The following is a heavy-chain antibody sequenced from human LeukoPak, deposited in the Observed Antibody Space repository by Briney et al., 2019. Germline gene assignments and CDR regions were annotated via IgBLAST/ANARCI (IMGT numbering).Heavy chain of an antibody. J-gene: IGHJ1*01. CDR3: TSHVGGTARAWGYFQY. CDR1: GIPFSDYY. Sequence: KPGGSLRLSCAASGIPFSDYYMSWIRQAPGKGLEWVSYISNSDSSIYYADSVKGRFTISRDNANKSLFLQMNSLRAEDTAVYYCTSHVGGTARAWGYFQYWGQGTLVTVSS. D-gene: IGHD1-26*01. CDR2: ISNSDSSI. V-gene: IGHV3-11*01.